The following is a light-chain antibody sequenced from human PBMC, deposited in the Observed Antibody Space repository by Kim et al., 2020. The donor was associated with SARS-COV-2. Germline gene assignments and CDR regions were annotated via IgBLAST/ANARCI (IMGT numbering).Light chain of an antibody. J-gene: IGKJ3*01. Sequence: DIVMTQSPDSLAVSLGERATINCKSSQSVFYSSNNKNYLAWYQQKPGQPPKLLIYWASTRESGVPDRFSGSGSGTDFTLTISSLQAEDVAVYYCQQYYGSPGFTFGPGTKVDIK. V-gene: IGKV4-1*01. CDR1: QSVFYSSNNKNY. CDR2: WAS. CDR3: QQYYGSPGFT.